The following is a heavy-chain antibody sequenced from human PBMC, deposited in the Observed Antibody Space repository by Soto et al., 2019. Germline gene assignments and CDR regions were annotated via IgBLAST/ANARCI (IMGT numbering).Heavy chain of an antibody. CDR3: AKAGCSGGTCYLYYFDY. J-gene: IGHJ4*02. D-gene: IGHD2-15*01. CDR2: ISGRGGNT. V-gene: IGHV3-23*01. CDR1: GFTFSNYA. Sequence: LRLSCAGSGFTFSNYAMSWVRQAPGKGLEWVSTISGRGGNTYYADSVKGRFTISRDNSRNTLYLQMDSLRVEDSAVYSCAKAGCSGGTCYLYYFDYWGQGALVTVSS.